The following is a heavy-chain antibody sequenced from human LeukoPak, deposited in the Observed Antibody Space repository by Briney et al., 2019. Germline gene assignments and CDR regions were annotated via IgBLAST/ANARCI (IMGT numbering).Heavy chain of an antibody. D-gene: IGHD2-15*01. CDR2: TFYMSKWYN. J-gene: IGHJ4*02. V-gene: IGHV6-1*01. CDR1: GDSVSSYTAA. Sequence: QTLSLTCALSGDSVSSYTAAWNGIRQSPSRGPEWLGRTFYMSKWYNDYAGSVKSRITINPDTSKNQFSLQLNSVTPEDTAVYYCARDGWPAFDYWGQGTLGSASS. CDR3: ARDGWPAFDY.